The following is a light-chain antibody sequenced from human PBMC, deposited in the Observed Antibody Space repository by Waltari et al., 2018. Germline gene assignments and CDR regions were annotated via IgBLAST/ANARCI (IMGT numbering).Light chain of an antibody. Sequence: QSVLTQPPSVSGAPGPRVTISCTGSSSNIGSYYLVHRYQHLPGTAPKVLIYANNNRPSGAPDRFSGSKSGASASLAITGLQAEYEADYYCQSFDSSLDGYVFGTGTKVTVL. V-gene: IGLV1-40*01. CDR2: ANN. CDR3: QSFDSSLDGYV. CDR1: SSNIGSYYL. J-gene: IGLJ1*01.